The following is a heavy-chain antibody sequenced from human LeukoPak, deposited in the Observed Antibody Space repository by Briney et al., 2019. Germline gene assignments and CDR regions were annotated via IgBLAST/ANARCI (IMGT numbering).Heavy chain of an antibody. Sequence: GGSLRLSCEVSGFTFSASNMNWVRQAPGKGLEWVSYISSKGTYMNYADSVKGRFTISRDNAKNSLYLQMNSLRAEDTAVYYCARRGRAAHAFDIWGQGTMVTVSS. CDR2: ISSKGTYM. CDR1: GFTFSASN. D-gene: IGHD6-6*01. CDR3: ARRGRAAHAFDI. V-gene: IGHV3-21*01. J-gene: IGHJ3*02.